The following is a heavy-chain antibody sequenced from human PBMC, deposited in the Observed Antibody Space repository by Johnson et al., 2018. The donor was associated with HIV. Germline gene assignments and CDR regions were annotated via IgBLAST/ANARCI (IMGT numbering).Heavy chain of an antibody. Sequence: VQLVESGGGLVQPGGSLRLSCAASGFTFSSYAMHWVRQAPGKGLEYVSAISSNGGSTYYANSVKGRFTISRDNAKNTLYLQMNSLRAEDTAVFYCARDAKVGYGDAFDIWGQGTMVTVSS. CDR1: GFTFSSYA. J-gene: IGHJ3*02. D-gene: IGHD5-12*01. CDR3: ARDAKVGYGDAFDI. CDR2: ISSNGGST. V-gene: IGHV3-64*01.